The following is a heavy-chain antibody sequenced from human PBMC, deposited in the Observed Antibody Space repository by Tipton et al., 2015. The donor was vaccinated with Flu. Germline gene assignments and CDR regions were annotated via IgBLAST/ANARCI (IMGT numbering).Heavy chain of an antibody. Sequence: SLRLSCAASGFTFSGSAMHWVRQASGKGLEWVGRIRSKPNSYATAYAASVKGRFTISRDDSKNTAYLQMNSLKTEDTAVYYCAQYCSSTSCYPGTWGQGTLVTVSS. V-gene: IGHV3-73*01. CDR3: AQYCSSTSCYPGT. CDR1: GFTFSGSA. J-gene: IGHJ5*02. D-gene: IGHD2-2*01. CDR2: IRSKPNSYAT.